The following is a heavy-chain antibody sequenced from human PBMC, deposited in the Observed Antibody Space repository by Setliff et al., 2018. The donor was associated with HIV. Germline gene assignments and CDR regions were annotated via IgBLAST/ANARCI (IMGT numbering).Heavy chain of an antibody. CDR3: ARDYLYYNLYNGSPVYGMDV. Sequence: GGSLRLSCEASGFTFSVHGMHWVRQAPGKGLEWLAVIWYDGGKKYYADSVQGRFTISRDDSKNTLYLQMNSLRAEDTAVYYCARDYLYYNLYNGSPVYGMDVWGQGTTVTVSS. V-gene: IGHV3-33*01. J-gene: IGHJ6*02. CDR1: GFTFSVHG. CDR2: IWYDGGKK. D-gene: IGHD3-3*01.